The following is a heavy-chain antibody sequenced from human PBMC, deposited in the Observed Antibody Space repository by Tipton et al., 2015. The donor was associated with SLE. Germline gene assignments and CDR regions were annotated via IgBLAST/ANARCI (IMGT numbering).Heavy chain of an antibody. J-gene: IGHJ3*02. CDR1: GFTFSTYA. V-gene: IGHV4-30-2*01. Sequence: LRLSCAASGFTFSTYAMSWVRQAPGKGLEWVGYIFRSGNAYYNPPLNSRVTISLDMSRNQFSLRLKSVTAADTALYYCVRGEADVFHIWGQGTVVSVSS. CDR2: IFRSGNA. CDR3: VRGEADVFHI.